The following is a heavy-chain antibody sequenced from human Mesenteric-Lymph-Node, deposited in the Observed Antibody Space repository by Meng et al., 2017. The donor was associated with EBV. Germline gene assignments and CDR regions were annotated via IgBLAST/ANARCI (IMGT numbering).Heavy chain of an antibody. CDR2: ITGNGGNT. Sequence: VRLVGAWVVVVRLGVSLGLSFEASGFTFRRHGMSWVRQAPGKGLEWVSAITGNGGNTYYADSVKGRFTISRDNSKNTVYLQMNSLRAEDTAVYYCARLTDYWGQGTLVTVSS. D-gene: IGHD3-9*01. CDR1: GFTFRRHG. J-gene: IGHJ4*02. V-gene: IGHV3-23*04. CDR3: ARLTDY.